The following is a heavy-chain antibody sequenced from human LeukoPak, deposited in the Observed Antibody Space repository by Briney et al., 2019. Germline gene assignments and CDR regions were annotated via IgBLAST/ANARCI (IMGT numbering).Heavy chain of an antibody. V-gene: IGHV1-69*05. Sequence: SVKVSCKASGGTFSSYAISWVRQAPGQGLEWMGGIIPIFGTASYAQKFQGRVTITTDESTSTAYMELSSLRSEDTAVYYCASQCGGDCRPWFDPWGQGTLVTVSS. J-gene: IGHJ5*02. CDR2: IIPIFGTA. CDR3: ASQCGGDCRPWFDP. D-gene: IGHD2-21*01. CDR1: GGTFSSYA.